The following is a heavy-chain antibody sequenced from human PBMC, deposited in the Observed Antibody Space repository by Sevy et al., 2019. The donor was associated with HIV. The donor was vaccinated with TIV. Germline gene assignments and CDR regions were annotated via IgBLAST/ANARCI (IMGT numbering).Heavy chain of an antibody. CDR1: GFTFSSYS. CDR3: ARDLRITWIQLWRDAFDI. J-gene: IGHJ3*02. CDR2: FSISSSYI. Sequence: GGSLRLSCAASGFTFSSYSMNWVRQAPGKGREWVSSFSISSSYIYYADSVKGRFTISRDNAKNSLYLQMNSLRAEDTAVYYCARDLRITWIQLWRDAFDIWGQGTMVTVSS. D-gene: IGHD5-18*01. V-gene: IGHV3-21*01.